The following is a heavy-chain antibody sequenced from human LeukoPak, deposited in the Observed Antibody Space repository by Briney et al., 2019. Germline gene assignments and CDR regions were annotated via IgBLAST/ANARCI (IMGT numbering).Heavy chain of an antibody. CDR3: ARRRPAGRFFDY. D-gene: IGHD6-13*01. J-gene: IGHJ4*02. CDR2: IKEDGSAK. Sequence: GGSLRLSCAASGFTFSSYWMSWVRQAPGKGLEWVANIKEDGSAKYYVDSVEGRFTISRDNAKKSLFLQMNSLRAEDTAVYYCARRRPAGRFFDYWGQGTLVTVSS. V-gene: IGHV3-7*03. CDR1: GFTFSSYW.